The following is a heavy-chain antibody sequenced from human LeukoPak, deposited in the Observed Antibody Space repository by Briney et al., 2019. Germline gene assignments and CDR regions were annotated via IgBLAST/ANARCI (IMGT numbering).Heavy chain of an antibody. V-gene: IGHV5-51*01. Sequence: GESLKISCKVSGYSFPSYCIGWVRQMPGKGLEWMGIIYPGDSGPTYSPYFQGQVTISVDKSINTSYLQWSSLQASDTAMYYCGMSGDRVPLQDDVFDVWGQGTMVTVST. CDR1: GYSFPSYC. D-gene: IGHD1-26*01. CDR2: IYPGDSGP. CDR3: GMSGDRVPLQDDVFDV. J-gene: IGHJ3*01.